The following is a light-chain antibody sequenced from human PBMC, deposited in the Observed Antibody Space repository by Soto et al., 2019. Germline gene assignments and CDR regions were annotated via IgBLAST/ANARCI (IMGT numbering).Light chain of an antibody. J-gene: IGKJ1*01. V-gene: IGKV1-5*01. CDR1: RSISDW. Sequence: DIQMTQSPSSLSPSVGDRVTITCRASRSISDWLAWYQQKPGKAPKLLIYDVSSLESGVPSRFSGSGSGTEFTLTISSLQPDDSATYYCQQYNTFWTFGQGTKVDIK. CDR2: DVS. CDR3: QQYNTFWT.